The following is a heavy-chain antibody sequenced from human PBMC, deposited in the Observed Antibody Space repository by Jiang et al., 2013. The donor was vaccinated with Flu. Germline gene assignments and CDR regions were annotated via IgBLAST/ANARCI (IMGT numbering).Heavy chain of an antibody. Sequence: EWVAVIWYDGSNKYYADSVKGRFTISRDNSKNTLYLQMNSLRAEDTAVYYCARGRVGDYWGQGTLVTVSS. CDR3: ARGRVGDY. CDR2: IWYDGSNK. V-gene: IGHV3-33*01. J-gene: IGHJ4*02.